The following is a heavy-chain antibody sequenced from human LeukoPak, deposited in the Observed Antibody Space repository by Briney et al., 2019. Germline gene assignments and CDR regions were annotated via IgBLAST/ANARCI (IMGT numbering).Heavy chain of an antibody. CDR3: ASITGTTGYYYYMDV. CDR2: IRYDGSNK. V-gene: IGHV3-30*02. Sequence: PGGSLRLSCAASGFTFSSYGMHWVRQAPGKGLEWVAFIRYDGSNKYYADSVKGRFTISRDNSKNTLYLQMNSLRAEDTAVYYCASITGTTGYYYYMDVWGKGTTVTVSS. D-gene: IGHD1-7*01. CDR1: GFTFSSYG. J-gene: IGHJ6*03.